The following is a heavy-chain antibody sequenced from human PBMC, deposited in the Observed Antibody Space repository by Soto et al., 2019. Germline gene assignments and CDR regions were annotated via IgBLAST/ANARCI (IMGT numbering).Heavy chain of an antibody. J-gene: IGHJ3*02. V-gene: IGHV3-9*01. CDR1: GFTFDDYA. CDR2: ISWNSGSI. D-gene: IGHD3-10*01. Sequence: GGSLRLSCAASGFTFDDYAMHWVRQAPGKGLEWVSGISWNSGSIGYADSVKGRFTISRDNVKNSLYLQMNSLRAEDTALYYCAKDISYYGSGSYAAFDIWGQGTMVTVSS. CDR3: AKDISYYGSGSYAAFDI.